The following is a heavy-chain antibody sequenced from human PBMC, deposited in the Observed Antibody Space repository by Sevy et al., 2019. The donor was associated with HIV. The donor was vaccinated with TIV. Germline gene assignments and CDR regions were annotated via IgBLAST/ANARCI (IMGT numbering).Heavy chain of an antibody. CDR1: GDFITNYY. D-gene: IGHD3-3*01. Sequence: SDTLSLTCNVSGDFITNYYWNWIRQSPGKGLEWIGHMYDSGEPNYNPSFKSRVAISIDRSKNQFSLTLTSVTAADTAVYYCARARSPYYDSWSGSKYFDPWGQGTLVTVSS. J-gene: IGHJ5*02. CDR3: ARARSPYYDSWSGSKYFDP. CDR2: MYDSGEP. V-gene: IGHV4-59*01.